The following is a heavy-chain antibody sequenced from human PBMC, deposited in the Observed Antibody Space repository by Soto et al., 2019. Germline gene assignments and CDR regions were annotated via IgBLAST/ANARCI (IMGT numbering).Heavy chain of an antibody. Sequence: QVQLQESGPGLVKPSETLSLTCTVSGGSISSYYWSWIRQPPGKGLEWIGYIYYSGSTNYNPSLMSRVTISVDTSKNQFSLKLSSVTAADTAVYYCARDVTIFGVHYFDYWGQGTLVTVSS. D-gene: IGHD3-3*01. CDR3: ARDVTIFGVHYFDY. CDR1: GGSISSYY. J-gene: IGHJ4*02. CDR2: IYYSGST. V-gene: IGHV4-59*01.